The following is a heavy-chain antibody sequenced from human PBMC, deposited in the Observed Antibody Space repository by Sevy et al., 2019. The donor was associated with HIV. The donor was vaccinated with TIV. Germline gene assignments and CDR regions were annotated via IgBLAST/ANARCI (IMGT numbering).Heavy chain of an antibody. CDR3: ARKYDSSGYFDY. J-gene: IGHJ4*02. V-gene: IGHV3-23*01. CDR2: ISGSGGSGEKT. Sequence: GGSLRLSCAASGFTFSNYAMNWVRQAPGKGLEWVSGISGSGGSGEKTNYADSVKGRSTISRDDSKNSLYLQLNSLRAEDTAIYYCARKYDSSGYFDYWGQGTLVTVSS. D-gene: IGHD3-22*01. CDR1: GFTFSNYA.